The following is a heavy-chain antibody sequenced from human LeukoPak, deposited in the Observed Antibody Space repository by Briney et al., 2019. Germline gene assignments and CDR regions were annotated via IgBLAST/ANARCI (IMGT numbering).Heavy chain of an antibody. CDR1: RGTFSSYG. J-gene: IGHJ4*02. Sequence: ASVKVSCKASRGTFSSYGISWVRQAPGQGLEWMGWISPYNSNTYYAQNLQGKVTMTTDTSTSTTYMELRSLRSDDTAVYYCARDLKRGYSSGRYSWGTGSSNDFWGQGTLVTVSS. CDR3: ARDLKRGYSSGRYSWGTGSSNDF. V-gene: IGHV1-18*01. D-gene: IGHD6-19*01. CDR2: ISPYNSNT.